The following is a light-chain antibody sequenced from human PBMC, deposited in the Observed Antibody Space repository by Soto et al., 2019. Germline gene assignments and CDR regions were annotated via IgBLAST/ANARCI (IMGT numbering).Light chain of an antibody. V-gene: IGKV1-5*01. Sequence: DIQMTQSPSTLSASVGDTVTITCRASQSISGWLAWYQQKPGKAPDLLIYGASNLESGVPSRFSGRGSGTDFTLSINALQPEVFSTYYCQQYFDYPYTFGQGSRLEIK. CDR2: GAS. CDR3: QQYFDYPYT. CDR1: QSISGW. J-gene: IGKJ2*01.